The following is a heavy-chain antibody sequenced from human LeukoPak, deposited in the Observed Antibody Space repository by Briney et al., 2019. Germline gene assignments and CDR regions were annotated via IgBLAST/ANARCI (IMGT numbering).Heavy chain of an antibody. CDR3: ARGASYYDSSGIFDY. V-gene: IGHV3-30*19. CDR1: GFTFSGHG. D-gene: IGHD3-22*01. J-gene: IGHJ4*02. CDR2: ISYDGSNK. Sequence: QPGGSLRLSCAASGFTFSGHGMHWGRQAPGKGLEWVAVISYDGSNKYYADSVKGRFTISRDNSKNTLYLQMNSLRAEDTAVYYCARGASYYDSSGIFDYWGQGTLVTVSS.